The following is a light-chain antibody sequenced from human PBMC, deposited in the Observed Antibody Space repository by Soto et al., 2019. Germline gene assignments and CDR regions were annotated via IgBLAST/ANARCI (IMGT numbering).Light chain of an antibody. V-gene: IGLV2-11*01. CDR2: DVT. CDR3: CSYAGGYIYL. CDR1: GNDVGAYNY. Sequence: QSVLTQPRSVSGSPGQSVTISCTGTGNDVGAYNYVSWYQQHPGRPPKLMIYDVTKCPSGVPERFSGSKSGNTASLTISGLQAEDEADYFCCSYAGGYIYLFGTGTKVTVL. J-gene: IGLJ1*01.